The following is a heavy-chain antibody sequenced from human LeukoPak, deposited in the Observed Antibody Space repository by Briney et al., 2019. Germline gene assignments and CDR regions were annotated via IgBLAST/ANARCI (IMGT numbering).Heavy chain of an antibody. J-gene: IGHJ4*02. Sequence: PGGSLRLSCAASGFTFTSFSFNWVRQAPGKGLEWVSSINTVATYIYYADSVRGRFTISRDNAKNSVYLQMDSLRAEDTGVYYCARALGYSYGYAVDYWGQGTLVTVSS. D-gene: IGHD5-18*01. CDR3: ARALGYSYGYAVDY. CDR2: INTVATYI. CDR1: GFTFTSFS. V-gene: IGHV3-21*01.